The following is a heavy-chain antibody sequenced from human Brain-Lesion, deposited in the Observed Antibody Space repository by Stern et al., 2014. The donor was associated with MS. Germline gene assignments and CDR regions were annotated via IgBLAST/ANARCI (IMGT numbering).Heavy chain of an antibody. Sequence: QVQLVQSGAEVKKPGASVKVSCKTSGYIFTGYYIHWVRQAPGQGLEWMAWLNPNTGGTKIAQKFQGRVTMSRDTSISTAYVELSSLTSDDTAVYYCARDQRGITIFGVVTDYYYLGMDVWGQGTTVTVSS. CDR3: ARDQRGITIFGVVTDYYYLGMDV. V-gene: IGHV1-2*02. CDR1: GYIFTGYY. D-gene: IGHD3-3*01. CDR2: LNPNTGGT. J-gene: IGHJ6*02.